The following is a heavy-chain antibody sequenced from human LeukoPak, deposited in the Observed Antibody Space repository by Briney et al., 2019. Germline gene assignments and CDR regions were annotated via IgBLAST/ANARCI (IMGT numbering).Heavy chain of an antibody. V-gene: IGHV1-18*01. D-gene: IGHD2-2*01. CDR2: ISAYNGNT. CDR3: ARGYCSSTSCYLQYYYYMDV. CDR1: AYTFTSYG. J-gene: IGHJ6*03. Sequence: GASVKVSCKASAYTFTSYGISWVRQAPGQGLEWMGWISAYNGNTNYAQKLQGRVTMTTDTSTTTAYMELRSLRSGDTAVYYCARGYCSSTSCYLQYYYYMDVWGKGTTVTVSS.